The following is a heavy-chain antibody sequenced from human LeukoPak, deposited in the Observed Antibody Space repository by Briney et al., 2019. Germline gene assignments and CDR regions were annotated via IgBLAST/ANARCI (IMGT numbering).Heavy chain of an antibody. CDR1: GFTFSSYT. V-gene: IGHV3-21*01. D-gene: IGHD2-21*02. CDR3: ARDRGAYCGGDCYLGFDY. J-gene: IGHJ4*01. Sequence: GGSLRLSCAASGFTFSSYTMNWVRQAPGKGMEWGSSISGSSGYISYADSVKGRFTISRDNAKKSLYLQMTSLTAEDTAVYYCARDRGAYCGGDCYLGFDYWGRGTLVTVSS. CDR2: ISGSSGYI.